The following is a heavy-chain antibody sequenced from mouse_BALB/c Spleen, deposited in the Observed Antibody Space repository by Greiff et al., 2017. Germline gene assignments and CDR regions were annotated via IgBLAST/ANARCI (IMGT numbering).Heavy chain of an antibody. J-gene: IGHJ4*01. CDR3: SRRYPCYAMDY. Sequence: VQLQQSGTVLARPGASVKMSCKASGYTFTSYWMHWVKQRPGQGLEWIGAIYPGNSDTSYNQKFKGKAKLTAVTSTSPAYMELSSLTNEDSAGYYCSRRYPCYAMDYWGQGTSVTVSS. D-gene: IGHD2-14*01. CDR2: IYPGNSDT. CDR1: GYTFTSYW. V-gene: IGHV1-5*01.